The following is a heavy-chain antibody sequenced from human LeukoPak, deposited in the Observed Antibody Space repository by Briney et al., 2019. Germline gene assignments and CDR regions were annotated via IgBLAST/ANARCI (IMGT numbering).Heavy chain of an antibody. CDR3: ARIDVDGDSSSEYSQF. CDR1: GGSISSYY. J-gene: IGHJ1*01. CDR2: GHYSGAA. D-gene: IGHD5-12*01. Sequence: SETLSLTCTVSGGSISSYYWSWIRQPPGKGLEWIGHGHYSGAANYNPSLKNRVTISVDPSKNQFSLKLTSMTAADTAVYYCARIDVDGDSSSEYSQFWGQGTQVTVSS. V-gene: IGHV4-59*01.